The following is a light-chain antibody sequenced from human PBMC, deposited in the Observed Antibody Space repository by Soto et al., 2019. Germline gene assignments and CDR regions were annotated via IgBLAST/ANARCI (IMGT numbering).Light chain of an antibody. J-gene: IGKJ1*01. V-gene: IGKV3D-15*01. Sequence: EIVLTQSPATLSVSPGEIVTLSCRASQSVDSNLAWYQQKPGQAPRLLIYGASTRATDMPGRFRGSGAGAEFTLTISSLQSEDSAVYYCQQYRGWPRTFGQGTKVEIK. CDR1: QSVDSN. CDR3: QQYRGWPRT. CDR2: GAS.